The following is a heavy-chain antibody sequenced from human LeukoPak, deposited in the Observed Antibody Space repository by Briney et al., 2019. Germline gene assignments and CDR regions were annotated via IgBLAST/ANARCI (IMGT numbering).Heavy chain of an antibody. CDR2: PSWNSGSI. CDR1: AFTFYDNT. CDR3: AKGEVVVLTGAAIDY. V-gene: IGHV3-9*01. Sequence: LRLSSAASAFTFYDNTMHRVRQGPGHGLEGFTGPSWNSGSIALADSVKGRFTISRDNAKSSLYLQMNSLGAEDTAFYYCAKGEVVVLTGAAIDYWGQGTLVTVSS. J-gene: IGHJ4*02. D-gene: IGHD2-2*01.